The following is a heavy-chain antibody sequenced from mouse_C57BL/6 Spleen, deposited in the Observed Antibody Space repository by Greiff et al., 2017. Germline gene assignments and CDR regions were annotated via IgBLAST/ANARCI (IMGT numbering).Heavy chain of an antibody. V-gene: IGHV1-15*01. CDR2: IDPETGGT. CDR1: GYTFTDYE. Sequence: VQLQQSGAELVRPGASVTLSCKASGYTFTDYEMHWVKQTPVHGLEWIGAIDPETGGTAYNQKFKGKAILTADKSSSTAYMELRSLTSEYSAVYYCTRGGPGYYFDYWGQGTTLTVSS. J-gene: IGHJ2*01. CDR3: TRGGPGYYFDY.